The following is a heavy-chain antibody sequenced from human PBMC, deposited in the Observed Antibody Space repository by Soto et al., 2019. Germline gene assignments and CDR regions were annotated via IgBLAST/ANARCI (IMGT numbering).Heavy chain of an antibody. J-gene: IGHJ4*02. D-gene: IGHD4-4*01. CDR3: ARETTVTAFDY. CDR1: GYTFTSHG. V-gene: IGHV1-18*03. CDR2: VNTYNGKT. Sequence: QVQLVQSGSEVKKPGASVKVSCKASGYTFTSHGITWVRQAPGQGLEWMGWVNTYNGKTNYAQKFQGRVTMTIDTSTSTAYMERRSLTSDDMALYYCARETTVTAFDYWGQGTLVIVSS.